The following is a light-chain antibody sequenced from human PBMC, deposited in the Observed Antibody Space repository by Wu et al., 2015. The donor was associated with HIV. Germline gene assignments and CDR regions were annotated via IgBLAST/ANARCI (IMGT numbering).Light chain of an antibody. Sequence: GTRATLSCRASPALGGNYFAXYQQRPGPRLPGSSSMVPSTRATGVPDRFTASGSGTDFTLIINRLEPEDFAVYYCQQYGSAPFTFGQGTKVDI. CDR3: QQYGSAPFT. V-gene: IGKV3-20*01. CDR1: PALGGNY. CDR2: VPS. J-gene: IGKJ2*01.